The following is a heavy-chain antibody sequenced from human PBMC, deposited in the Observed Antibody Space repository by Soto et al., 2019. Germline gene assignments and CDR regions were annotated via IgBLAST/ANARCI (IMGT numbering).Heavy chain of an antibody. D-gene: IGHD5-18*01. CDR3: THGRVDTVLATEY. CDR2: IYWDDDK. Sequence: QITLKESGPTLLKPTQTLTLTCTFSGFSLSTNGVGVGWIRQSPGKAPEWLTLIYWDDDKRSSPSLKSRLTTTKATSKNPVVLTMTHMGPVDTATSSCTHGRVDTVLATEYWGQGILVTVSS. CDR1: GFSLSTNGVG. V-gene: IGHV2-5*02. J-gene: IGHJ4*02.